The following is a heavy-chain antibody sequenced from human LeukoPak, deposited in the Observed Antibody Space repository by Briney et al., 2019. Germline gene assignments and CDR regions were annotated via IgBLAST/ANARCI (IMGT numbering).Heavy chain of an antibody. V-gene: IGHV4-34*01. CDR2: IKHRGGA. CDR3: ARSRVSGFSFDY. Sequence: PSETLSLTCAVYGGSFIDYYWTWIRQPPGKGLEWIGEIKHRGGATYNPSLKSRVTMAVDTPKNQFSLRLTSVTAADTAVYYCARSRVSGFSFDYWGQGPLVTVSS. D-gene: IGHD5-12*01. CDR1: GGSFIDYY. J-gene: IGHJ4*02.